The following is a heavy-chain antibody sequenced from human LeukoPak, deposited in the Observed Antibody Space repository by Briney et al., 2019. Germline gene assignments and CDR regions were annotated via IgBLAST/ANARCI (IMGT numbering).Heavy chain of an antibody. CDR3: ARDSPYSAVAGTLDY. J-gene: IGHJ4*02. Sequence: QTGGSLRLSCAASGFTFSSYAMHWVRQAPGKGLGWVAVISYDGSNKYYADSMKGRFTISRDNSKNTLYLQMNSLRAEDTAVYYCARDSPYSAVAGTLDYWGQGTLVTVSS. V-gene: IGHV3-30-3*01. CDR2: ISYDGSNK. D-gene: IGHD6-19*01. CDR1: GFTFSSYA.